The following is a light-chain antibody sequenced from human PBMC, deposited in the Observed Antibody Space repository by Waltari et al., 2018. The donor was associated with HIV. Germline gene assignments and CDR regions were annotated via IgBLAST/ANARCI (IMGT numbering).Light chain of an antibody. CDR1: RSDVGSYNL. V-gene: IGLV2-23*02. CDR2: DVN. Sequence: QSALTQPASVSGSPGQSITISCTGTRSDVGSYNLVSWYQQYPGKAPKLMIYDVNQRPAGVSTRFSCSKSDNTSSLTISGLQADDEADYDCCSYGGRSTSWVFGGGTKVTVL. J-gene: IGLJ3*02. CDR3: CSYGGRSTSWV.